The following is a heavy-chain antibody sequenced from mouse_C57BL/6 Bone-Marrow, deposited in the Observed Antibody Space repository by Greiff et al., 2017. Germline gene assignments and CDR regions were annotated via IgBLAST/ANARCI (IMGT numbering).Heavy chain of an antibody. J-gene: IGHJ4*01. CDR3: ARVGGCYAMDY. CDR1: GFTFSDYG. CDR2: ISSGSSTI. D-gene: IGHD1-1*02. V-gene: IGHV5-17*01. Sequence: EVQVVESGGGLVKPGGSLKLSCAASGFTFSDYGMHWVRQAPEKGLEWVAYISSGSSTIYYADTVKGRFTISRDNAKTTLFLQMTSLRSEDTAMYYCARVGGCYAMDYWGQGTSVTVSS.